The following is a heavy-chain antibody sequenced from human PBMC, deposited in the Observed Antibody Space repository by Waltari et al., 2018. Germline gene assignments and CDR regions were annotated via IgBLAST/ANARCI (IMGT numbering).Heavy chain of an antibody. D-gene: IGHD3-3*01. V-gene: IGHV4-59*08. J-gene: IGHJ3*01. CDR1: GGSLDSYF. Sequence: QVQLQESGPGLVKPSETLSLTCVASGGSLDSYFWHWLRQPPGKGLEWIGYVYYSGGSKYNTSLESRVTISADTSRNEVSLSLTSVTAADTAVYFCARGGHYDAVTSFYSDALHVWGRGTTVIVSS. CDR3: ARGGHYDAVTSFYSDALHV. CDR2: VYYSGGS.